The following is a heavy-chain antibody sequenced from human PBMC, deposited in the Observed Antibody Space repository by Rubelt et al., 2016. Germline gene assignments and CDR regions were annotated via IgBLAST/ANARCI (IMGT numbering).Heavy chain of an antibody. J-gene: IGHJ5*02. Sequence: QVQLQESGPGLVKPSETLSLTCTVSGYSISSDYYWVWIRQPPGKGLEWIGSIYHSGSTYYNPSLKSRVTISVDTSKNQFSLKLGSVTAADTAVYYCARGGYCSSTSCYSWFDPWGQGTLVTVAS. CDR2: IYHSGST. CDR3: ARGGYCSSTSCYSWFDP. V-gene: IGHV4-38-2*02. CDR1: GYSISSDYY. D-gene: IGHD2-2*02.